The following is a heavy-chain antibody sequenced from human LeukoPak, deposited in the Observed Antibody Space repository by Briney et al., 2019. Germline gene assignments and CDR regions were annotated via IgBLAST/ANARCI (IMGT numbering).Heavy chain of an antibody. Sequence: GGSLRLSCAASGFTFTNAWMSWVRQAAGKGLEWVGRIKTKTDGGTTDYAAPVKGRFTISRDDSKNTLYLQMNSLKTEDTAVYSCTTAYSGTYPLVYWGQGNLVTVSS. CDR3: TTAYSGTYPLVY. V-gene: IGHV3-15*01. CDR2: IKTKTDGGTT. D-gene: IGHD1-26*01. CDR1: GFTFTNAW. J-gene: IGHJ4*02.